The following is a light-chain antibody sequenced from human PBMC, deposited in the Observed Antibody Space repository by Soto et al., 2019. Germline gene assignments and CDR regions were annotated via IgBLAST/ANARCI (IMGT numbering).Light chain of an antibody. CDR2: EVS. Sequence: QSALTQPPSASGSLGQSVTISCTGTSSDVGGYNYVSWYQQHPGKAPKLMIYEVSKRPSGVPDRFSGSKSGNTASLTVSGLQAEDEADYYCSSYAGSSIYVVFGGGTKLTVL. V-gene: IGLV2-8*01. J-gene: IGLJ2*01. CDR3: SSYAGSSIYVV. CDR1: SSDVGGYNY.